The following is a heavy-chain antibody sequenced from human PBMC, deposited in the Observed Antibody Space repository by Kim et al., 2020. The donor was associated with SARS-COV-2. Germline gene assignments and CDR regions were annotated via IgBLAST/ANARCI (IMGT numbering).Heavy chain of an antibody. CDR3: ARGDTIFGVVINAFDI. V-gene: IGHV4-31*02. J-gene: IGHJ3*02. Sequence: SPKSRVTISVDTSKTQFSLKLSSVTAADTAVYYCARGDTIFGVVINAFDIWGQGTMVTVSS. D-gene: IGHD3-3*01.